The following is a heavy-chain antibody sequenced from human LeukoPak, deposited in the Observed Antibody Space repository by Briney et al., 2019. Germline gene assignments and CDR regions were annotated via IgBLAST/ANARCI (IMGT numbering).Heavy chain of an antibody. J-gene: IGHJ4*02. V-gene: IGHV3-21*01. Sequence: GGSLRLSCRASGFTFSIYPLTWVRQAPGKGPEWVSTIGTVGDTYYADSVKGRFTISRDNAKNSLYLQMNSLRAEDTAVYYCARTANFAAGYYIDYWGQGTLVTVSS. CDR3: ARTANFAAGYYIDY. CDR2: IGTVGDT. D-gene: IGHD6-13*01. CDR1: GFTFSIYP.